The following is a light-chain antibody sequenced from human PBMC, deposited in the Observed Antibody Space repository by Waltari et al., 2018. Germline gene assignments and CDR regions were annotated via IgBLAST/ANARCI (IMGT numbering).Light chain of an antibody. V-gene: IGKV1-39*01. CDR3: QQSYSNRLT. CDR1: QTISSS. J-gene: IGKJ4*01. Sequence: DIQMTQSPSSLSASVGDTVTITSRASQTISSSFSWYQQKPGKAPKLLIYRTSTLVSGVPSRFSGSGSGTDLSLTISSLQREDFATYYCQQSYSNRLTFGGGTKVEIK. CDR2: RTS.